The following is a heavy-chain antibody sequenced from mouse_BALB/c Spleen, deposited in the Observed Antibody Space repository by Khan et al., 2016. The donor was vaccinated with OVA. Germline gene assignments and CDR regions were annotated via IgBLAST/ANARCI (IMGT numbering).Heavy chain of an antibody. CDR2: IIYTGYT. J-gene: IGHJ3*01. Sequence: EVQLQESGPSLVKPSQTLSLTCSVTGDSITTGYWNWIRKFPGNKLEYMGYIIYTGYTYYNPSLKSRLSITRHTSNNQYYLKLNSVTDEATATYYCSRSTYRYAFVHWGQGTLVTVSA. CDR3: SRSTYRYAFVH. V-gene: IGHV3-8*02. CDR1: GDSITTGY. D-gene: IGHD2-14*01.